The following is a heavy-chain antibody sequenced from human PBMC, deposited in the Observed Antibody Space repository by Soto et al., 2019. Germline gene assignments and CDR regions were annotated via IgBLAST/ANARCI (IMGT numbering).Heavy chain of an antibody. CDR2: IYYSGST. CDR1: GGSISSYY. D-gene: IGHD5-18*01. Sequence: SETLSLTCTVSGGSISSYYWSWIRQPPGKGLEWIGYIYYSGSTNYNPSLKSRVTISVDTSKNQFSLKLSSVTAADTAVYYCASTLVDTAMVGYYYGMDVWGQGTTVTVSS. J-gene: IGHJ6*02. CDR3: ASTLVDTAMVGYYYGMDV. V-gene: IGHV4-59*01.